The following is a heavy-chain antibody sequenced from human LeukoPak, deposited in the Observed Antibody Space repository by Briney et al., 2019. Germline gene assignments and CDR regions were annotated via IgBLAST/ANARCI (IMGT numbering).Heavy chain of an antibody. CDR3: CYFSLYYVWGSYRYDAFDI. Sequence: GGSLRLSCAASGFTFSSYGMHWVRQAPGKGLEWVAVIWYDGSNKYYADSVKGRFTISRDNSKNTLYLQMNSLRAEDTAVYYCCYFSLYYVWGSYRYDAFDIWGQGTMVTVSS. V-gene: IGHV3-33*01. CDR1: GFTFSSYG. D-gene: IGHD3-16*02. CDR2: IWYDGSNK. J-gene: IGHJ3*02.